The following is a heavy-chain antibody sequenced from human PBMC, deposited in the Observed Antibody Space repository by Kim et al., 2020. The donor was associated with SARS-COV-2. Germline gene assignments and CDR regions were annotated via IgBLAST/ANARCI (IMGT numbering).Heavy chain of an antibody. J-gene: IGHJ4*02. D-gene: IGHD1-26*01. CDR2: ISYDGSNK. V-gene: IGHV3-30-3*01. CDR3: AREARQGVGATTRYYFDY. Sequence: GGSLRLSCAASGFTFSSYAMHWVRQAPGKGLEWVAVISYDGSNKYYADSVKGRFTISRDNSKNTLYLQMNSLRAEDTAVYYCAREARQGVGATTRYYFDYWGQGTLVTVSS. CDR1: GFTFSSYA.